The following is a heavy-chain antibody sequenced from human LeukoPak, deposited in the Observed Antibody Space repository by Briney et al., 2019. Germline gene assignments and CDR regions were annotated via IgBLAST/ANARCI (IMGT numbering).Heavy chain of an antibody. Sequence: GGSLRLSCAASGFTFSSYAMSWVRQAPGKGLEWVSAISGSGGSTYYADSVKGRFTISRDNSKNTLYLQMNSLRAEDTAVYYCAREMFPKRRYYYHMDVWGKGTTVTVSS. V-gene: IGHV3-23*01. CDR1: GFTFSSYA. CDR3: AREMFPKRRYYYHMDV. CDR2: ISGSGGST. J-gene: IGHJ6*03. D-gene: IGHD1-1*01.